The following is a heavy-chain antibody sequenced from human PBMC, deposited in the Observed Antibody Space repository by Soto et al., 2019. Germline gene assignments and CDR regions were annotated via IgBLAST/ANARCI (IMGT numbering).Heavy chain of an antibody. CDR1: GYTFINYD. V-gene: IGHV1-8*01. Sequence: RASVKVSCKASGYTFINYDINWVRQATGQGLEWMGWMSPFSGDTGYAQKFQGRVTMTRDTSISTAYMELTSLTSDDTAVYYCTRTKPNWGPQVDPWGQGTPVTVSS. CDR3: TRTKPNWGPQVDP. D-gene: IGHD7-27*01. J-gene: IGHJ5*02. CDR2: MSPFSGDT.